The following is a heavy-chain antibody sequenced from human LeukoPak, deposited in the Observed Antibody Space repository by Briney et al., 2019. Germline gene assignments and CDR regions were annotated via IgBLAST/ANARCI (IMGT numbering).Heavy chain of an antibody. J-gene: IGHJ4*02. CDR3: ARAYYYDSSVSCADY. V-gene: IGHV3-74*01. CDR1: GFTFSSYW. Sequence: GGSLRLSCAVSGFTFSSYWMHWVRQAPGKGRVWVSRINSDGSSASYADSVKGRFTISRDNAKNTLYLQMNSLRAEDTAVYYCARAYYYDSSVSCADYWGQGTLVSVSS. CDR2: INSDGSSA. D-gene: IGHD3-22*01.